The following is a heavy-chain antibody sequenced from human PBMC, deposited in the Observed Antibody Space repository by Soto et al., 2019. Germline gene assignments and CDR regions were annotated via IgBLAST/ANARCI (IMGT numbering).Heavy chain of an antibody. V-gene: IGHV1-18*01. CDR3: AAGDHYYYYGMDV. CDR2: ISAYNGNT. D-gene: IGHD3-10*01. CDR1: GYTFTSYG. Sequence: ASVKVSCKASGYTFTSYGISWVRQAPGQGLEWMGWISAYNGNTNYAQKLQGRVTMTTDTSTSTAYMELSSLRSEDTAVYYCAAGDHYYYYGMDVWGQGTTVTVSS. J-gene: IGHJ6*02.